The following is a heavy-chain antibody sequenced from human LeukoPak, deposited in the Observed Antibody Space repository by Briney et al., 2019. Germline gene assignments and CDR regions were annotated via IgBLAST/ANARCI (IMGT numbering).Heavy chain of an antibody. CDR2: ISYDGSNK. CDR3: AKVHSGYDYHPADY. D-gene: IGHD5-12*01. J-gene: IGHJ4*02. V-gene: IGHV3-30-3*01. Sequence: GGSLRLSCAASGSTFSSYAMHWVRQAPGKGLEWVAVISYDGSNKYYADSVKGRFTISRDNSKNTLYLQMNSLRAEDTAVYYCAKVHSGYDYHPADYWGQGTLVTVSS. CDR1: GSTFSSYA.